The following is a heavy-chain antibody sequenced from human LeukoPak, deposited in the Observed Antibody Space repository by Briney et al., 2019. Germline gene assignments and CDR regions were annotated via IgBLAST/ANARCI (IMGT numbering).Heavy chain of an antibody. CDR3: ARDYWWNYDY. CDR1: GFTFSDYA. D-gene: IGHD1-7*01. J-gene: IGHJ4*02. V-gene: IGHV3-30-3*01. Sequence: PGRSLRLSCAASGFTFSDYAMHWVRQAPGKGLEWVAVISKDGSDKYYPGSVRGRFTISRDNSKNTIYLQKDSLRAEDTAIYYCARDYWWNYDYWGQGTLVTVSS. CDR2: ISKDGSDK.